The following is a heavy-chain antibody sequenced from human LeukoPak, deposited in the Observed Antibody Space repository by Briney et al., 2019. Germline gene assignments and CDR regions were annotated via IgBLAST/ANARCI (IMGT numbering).Heavy chain of an antibody. CDR1: GFTFDDYA. CDR2: ISWDGGST. D-gene: IGHD2-2*01. J-gene: IGHJ4*02. Sequence: GSLRLSCAASGFTFDDYAMHWVRQAPGKGLEWVSLISWDGGSTYYADSVKGRFTISRDNSKNSLYLQMNSLRAEDTALYYCAKDYCSSTSCYFDYWGQGTLVTVSS. CDR3: AKDYCSSTSCYFDY. V-gene: IGHV3-43D*03.